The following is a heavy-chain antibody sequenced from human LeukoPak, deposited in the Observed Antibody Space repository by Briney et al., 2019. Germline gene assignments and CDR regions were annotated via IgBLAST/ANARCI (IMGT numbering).Heavy chain of an antibody. CDR1: GYSFTNYW. J-gene: IGHJ4*02. Sequence: GESLKISCKGSGYSFTNYWIGWVRQMPGKGLEWMGIIYPGDSDTRYSPSFQGQVTISADKSISTAYLQWSSLKASDTAMYYCARHLPYYYDSSGYYPYFDYWGQGTLVTVSS. V-gene: IGHV5-51*01. D-gene: IGHD3-22*01. CDR2: IYPGDSDT. CDR3: ARHLPYYYDSSGYYPYFDY.